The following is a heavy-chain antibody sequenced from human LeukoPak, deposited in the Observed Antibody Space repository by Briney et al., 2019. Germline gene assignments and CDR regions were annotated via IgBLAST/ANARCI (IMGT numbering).Heavy chain of an antibody. CDR3: ARDGGGLNDIHADY. CDR2: INHSGST. CDR1: GGSFSGYY. V-gene: IGHV4-34*01. Sequence: SETLSLTCAVYGGSFSGYYWSWIRQPPGEGLEWIGEINHSGSTNYNPSLKSRVTISVDTSKNQFSLKLSSVTAADTAVYYCARDGGGLNDIHADYWGQGTLVTVSS. D-gene: IGHD3-9*01. J-gene: IGHJ4*02.